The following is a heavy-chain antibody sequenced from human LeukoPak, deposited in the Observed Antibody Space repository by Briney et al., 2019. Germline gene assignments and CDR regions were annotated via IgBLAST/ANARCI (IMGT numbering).Heavy chain of an antibody. J-gene: IGHJ4*02. CDR2: FYYSGST. CDR3: ARADGGYYFDY. CDR1: GGSISSYH. V-gene: IGHV4-59*01. Sequence: SETLSLTCTVSGGSISSYHWSWIRQPPGKGLEWIGFFYYSGSTNYNPSLKSRVTISVDTSKNQFSLKLSSVTAADTAVYYCARADGGYYFDYWGQGTLVTVSS. D-gene: IGHD4-23*01.